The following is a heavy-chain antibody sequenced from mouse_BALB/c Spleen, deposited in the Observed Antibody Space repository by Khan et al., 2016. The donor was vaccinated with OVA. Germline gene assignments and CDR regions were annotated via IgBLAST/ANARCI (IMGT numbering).Heavy chain of an antibody. D-gene: IGHD1-1*01. CDR3: AKFTPDYYSMDY. CDR1: GFSLTSYG. CDR2: IWGDGST. Sequence: QVQLKQSGPGLVAPSQSLSITCTVSGFSLTSYGVNWVRQPPGQGLEWLGVIWGDGSTNYHSTLKSRLIISKDNSKRQVFLTLNSLQPDDTATYYYAKFTPDYYSMDYWGQGTSVTVSS. J-gene: IGHJ4*01. V-gene: IGHV2-3*01.